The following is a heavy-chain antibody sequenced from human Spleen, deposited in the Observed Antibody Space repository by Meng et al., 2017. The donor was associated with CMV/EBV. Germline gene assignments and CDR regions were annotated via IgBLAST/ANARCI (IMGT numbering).Heavy chain of an antibody. CDR2: IRYYGSNE. D-gene: IGHD2-2*01. J-gene: IGHJ4*02. V-gene: IGHV3-30*02. Sequence: GESLKISCAASGFAFSSYGMHWVRQAPGKGLEWVAFIRYYGSNEYYAASVRGRFTISRDNSKNALFLQMNSLRAEDTAVYYCAKDQSSTSLFDYWGQGTLVTVSS. CDR1: GFAFSSYG. CDR3: AKDQSSTSLFDY.